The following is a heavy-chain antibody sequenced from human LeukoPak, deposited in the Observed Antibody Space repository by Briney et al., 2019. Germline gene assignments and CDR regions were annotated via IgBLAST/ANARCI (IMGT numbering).Heavy chain of an antibody. J-gene: IGHJ3*02. CDR2: IRSRANSYAT. CDR1: GFTFSGSA. Sequence: GGSLTLSCAASGFTFSGSAMHWLRPASGKGLEGFGRIRSRANSYATAYAASVKGRFTISRDDSKNTAYLQMNSLKTEDTAVYDCTRCSGGSCYNLGGAFDIWGQGTMVTVSS. CDR3: TRCSGGSCYNLGGAFDI. D-gene: IGHD2-15*01. V-gene: IGHV3-73*01.